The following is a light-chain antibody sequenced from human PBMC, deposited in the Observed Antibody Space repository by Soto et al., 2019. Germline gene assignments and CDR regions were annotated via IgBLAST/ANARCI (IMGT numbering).Light chain of an antibody. CDR2: EGS. Sequence: QSALTQPASVSGSPGQSITISCTGTSSDVGSYSLVSWYQQHPGKAPKLMIYEGSKRPSGVSNRFSGSKSGNTASLTISGLQAEDEADYYCCSYAASSTVVFGGGTQLTVL. CDR3: CSYAASSTVV. J-gene: IGLJ2*01. V-gene: IGLV2-23*01. CDR1: SSDVGSYSL.